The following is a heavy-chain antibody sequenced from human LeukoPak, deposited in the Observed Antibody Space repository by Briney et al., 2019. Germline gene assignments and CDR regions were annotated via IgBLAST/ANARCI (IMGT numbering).Heavy chain of an antibody. Sequence: SETLSLTCTVSGGSITNHYWSWIRQPPGKGLEWIGYIYYTGSTNYNPSLKSRVTVSLDTSNNQFSLDLTSVTAADTAVYYCARGISSWYWYFDLWGRGTLVTVSS. CDR3: ARGISSWYWYFDL. CDR1: GGSITNHY. V-gene: IGHV4-59*11. CDR2: IYYTGST. D-gene: IGHD6-13*01. J-gene: IGHJ2*01.